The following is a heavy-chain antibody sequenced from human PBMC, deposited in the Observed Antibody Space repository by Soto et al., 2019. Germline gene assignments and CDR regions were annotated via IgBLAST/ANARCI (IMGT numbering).Heavy chain of an antibody. J-gene: IGHJ6*02. CDR3: ARDSPLLWFGESRYEDYYYGMDV. CDR2: INTSGGSP. D-gene: IGHD3-10*01. Sequence: ASVKVSCKAFGYTFTIYYIHWVRQAPGQGLEWMGVINTSGGSPTYAQKFQDRVTMTRDTSTSTVYMELSSLRSEDTAVYYCARDSPLLWFGESRYEDYYYGMDVWGQGTTVTVSS. CDR1: GYTFTIYY. V-gene: IGHV1-46*01.